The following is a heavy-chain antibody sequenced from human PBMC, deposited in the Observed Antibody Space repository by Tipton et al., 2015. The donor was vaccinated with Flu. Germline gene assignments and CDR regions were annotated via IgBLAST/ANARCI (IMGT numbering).Heavy chain of an antibody. D-gene: IGHD4-11*01. V-gene: IGHV4-38-2*01. CDR2: VHQAGST. CDR1: GDSIGSPYF. Sequence: TLSLTCSVSGDSIGSPYFWGWIRQPPGKGLEWIGNVHQAGSTYYNPSLRSRVSISLDRPKNHFSLRLTSVTAADPAVYYCARRDYSIYVSEPKNWFDPWGQGTLVTVSS. J-gene: IGHJ5*02. CDR3: ARRDYSIYVSEPKNWFDP.